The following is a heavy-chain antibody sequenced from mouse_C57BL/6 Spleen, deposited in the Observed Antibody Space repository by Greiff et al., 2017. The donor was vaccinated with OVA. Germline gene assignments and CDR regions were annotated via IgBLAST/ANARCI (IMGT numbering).Heavy chain of an antibody. J-gene: IGHJ4*01. CDR2: ISDGGSYT. V-gene: IGHV5-4*01. Sequence: EVKLMESGGGLVKPGGSLKLSCAASGFTFSSYAMSWVRQTPEKRLEWVANISDGGSYTYYPDNVKGRFTISRDNAKNNLYLQMSHLKSEDTAMYYCARDHYGSSLYYAMDYWGQGTSVTVSS. D-gene: IGHD1-1*01. CDR1: GFTFSSYA. CDR3: ARDHYGSSLYYAMDY.